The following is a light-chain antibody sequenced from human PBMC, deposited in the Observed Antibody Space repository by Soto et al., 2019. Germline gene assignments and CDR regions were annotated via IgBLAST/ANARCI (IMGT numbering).Light chain of an antibody. J-gene: IGKJ2*01. CDR2: DVS. CDR1: QSVSSY. V-gene: IGKV3-11*01. Sequence: TVLTQSPGTLSLSPGERATLSCRASQSVSSYLAWYQQKPGQAPRLLIYDVSNRATGIPARFSGSGSGTDFTLTISSLEPEDFATYYCQQFHSYSYTFGQGTKLEI. CDR3: QQFHSYSYT.